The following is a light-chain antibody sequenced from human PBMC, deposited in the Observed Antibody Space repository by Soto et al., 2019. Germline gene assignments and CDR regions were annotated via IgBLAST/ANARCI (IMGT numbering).Light chain of an antibody. V-gene: IGKV3-20*01. Sequence: EIVLTQSPGTLSLSPGERATLSCRASQSVSSSYLAWYQQKPGQAPRLLIYGASSRATGIPDRFSGSGSGTDFTLTISRLGPEDFAVYYCQQYGRSPLTFGGGTKVEIK. CDR2: GAS. J-gene: IGKJ4*01. CDR3: QQYGRSPLT. CDR1: QSVSSSY.